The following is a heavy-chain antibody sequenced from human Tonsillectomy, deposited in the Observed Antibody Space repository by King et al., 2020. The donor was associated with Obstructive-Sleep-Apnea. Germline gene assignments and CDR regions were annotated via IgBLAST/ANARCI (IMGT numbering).Heavy chain of an antibody. Sequence: VQLVESGGGLVQPGRSLRLSCATSGFTFDDYAMHWVRQAPGKGLEWVSGINWNSGYIGYADSVKGRFTISRDNAKNSLCLQMNSLRAEDTALYYCVKDRAGGVPDAFDIWGQGTMVTVSS. CDR2: INWNSGYI. CDR3: VKDRAGGVPDAFDI. D-gene: IGHD3-16*01. J-gene: IGHJ3*02. CDR1: GFTFDDYA. V-gene: IGHV3-9*01.